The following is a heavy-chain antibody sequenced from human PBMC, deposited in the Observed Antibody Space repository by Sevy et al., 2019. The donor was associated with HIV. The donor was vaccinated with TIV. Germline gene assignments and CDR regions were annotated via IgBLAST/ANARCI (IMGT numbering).Heavy chain of an antibody. V-gene: IGHV3-53*01. CDR2: IYSDGST. Sequence: GGSLRLSCAISGFTVRRSYMSWVRQAPRKGLEWVSVIYSDGSTYYADSVRGRFTISGDNAKNTLYLQMNSLRAEDTAVYFCARYTAYPFGYFDLWGRGTLVTVSS. J-gene: IGHJ2*01. CDR1: GFTVRRSY. CDR3: ARYTAYPFGYFDL. D-gene: IGHD2-21*02.